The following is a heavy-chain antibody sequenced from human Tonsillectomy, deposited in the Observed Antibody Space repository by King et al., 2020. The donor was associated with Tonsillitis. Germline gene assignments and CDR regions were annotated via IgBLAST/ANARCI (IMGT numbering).Heavy chain of an antibody. CDR2: IDWDADK. J-gene: IGHJ4*02. Sequence: VTLKESGPALLKSTQTLTLTCTFSGFSLSTSGMSVSWIRQPPGKALEWLAHIDWDADKYYSTSLRTRLTISKDTSKNQVVLTMTNMDPVDTGTYYCARIIKDGGHSGGFDYWGQGTLVTVSS. V-gene: IGHV2-70*01. CDR1: GFSLSTSGMS. CDR3: ARIIKDGGHSGGFDY. D-gene: IGHD4-23*01.